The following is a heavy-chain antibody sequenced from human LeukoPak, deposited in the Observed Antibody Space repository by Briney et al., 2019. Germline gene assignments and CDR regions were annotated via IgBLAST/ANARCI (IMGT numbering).Heavy chain of an antibody. CDR3: ARDSDSGYVDAFDI. CDR1: GFTFSNNW. D-gene: IGHD5-12*01. J-gene: IGHJ3*02. CDR2: VKKDASEK. Sequence: PGGSLRLSCAASGFTFSNNWMTWVRQAPGKGLEWVASVKKDASEKYYVDSVKGRFTISRDNAKNSLYLQMNSLRAEDTAVYYCARDSDSGYVDAFDIWGQGTMVTVSS. V-gene: IGHV3-7*01.